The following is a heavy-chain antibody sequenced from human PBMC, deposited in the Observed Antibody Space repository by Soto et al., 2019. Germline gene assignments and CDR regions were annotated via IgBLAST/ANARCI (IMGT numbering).Heavy chain of an antibody. CDR3: EKGGWELLPYYFDY. J-gene: IGHJ4*02. CDR2: IIPIFGTA. D-gene: IGHD1-26*01. V-gene: IGHV1-69*01. CDR1: GGTFSSYA. Sequence: QVQLVQSGAEVKKPGSSVKVSCKASGGTFSSYAISWVRQAPGQGLEWMGGIIPIFGTANYEQKFQGRVTITADESTSTAYMEMSSLRSEDTAVYYCEKGGWELLPYYFDYWGQGTLVTVSS.